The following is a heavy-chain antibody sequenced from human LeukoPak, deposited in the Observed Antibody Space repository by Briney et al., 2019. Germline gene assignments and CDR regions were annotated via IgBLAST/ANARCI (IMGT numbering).Heavy chain of an antibody. CDR1: GGSFSGYY. D-gene: IGHD3-10*01. CDR3: ARLPYYYGSGYSYGMDV. V-gene: IGHV4-34*01. J-gene: IGHJ6*02. Sequence: SETLSLTCAAYGGSFSGYYWSWIRQPPGKGLEWIGEINHSGSTNYNPSLKSRVTISVDTSKNQFSLKLSSVTAADTAVYYCARLPYYYGSGYSYGMDVWGQGTTVTVSS. CDR2: INHSGST.